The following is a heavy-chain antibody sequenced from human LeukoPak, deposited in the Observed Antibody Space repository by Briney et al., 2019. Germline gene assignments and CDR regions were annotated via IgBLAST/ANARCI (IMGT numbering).Heavy chain of an antibody. D-gene: IGHD3-10*01. CDR1: VTPFTSYG. CDR2: ISVNNGNT. V-gene: IGHV1-18*01. J-gene: IGHJ4*02. CDR3: ARGHTVLLWFGELLTLDY. Sequence: ASVKASCKALVTPFTSYGSSGVGQPPGQGLEGLGWISVNNGNTNYAQKLQGRVTMTTDTSTSTAYMELRSLRSDDTAVYYCARGHTVLLWFGELLTLDYWGQGTLVTVSS.